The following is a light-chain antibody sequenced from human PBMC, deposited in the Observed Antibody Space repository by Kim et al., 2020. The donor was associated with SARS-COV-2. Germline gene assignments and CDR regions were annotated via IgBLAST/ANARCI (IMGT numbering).Light chain of an antibody. CDR2: DVI. Sequence: QSALTQPRSVSGSPGQSVTISCTGTSSDVGGYNFVSWYQQHPGKAPRLMMFDVIKRPSGVPDRFSGSKSGNTASLTISGLQAEDEADYYCCSYAGTHTVVFGGGTQLTV. CDR1: SSDVGGYNF. J-gene: IGLJ2*01. V-gene: IGLV2-11*01. CDR3: CSYAGTHTVV.